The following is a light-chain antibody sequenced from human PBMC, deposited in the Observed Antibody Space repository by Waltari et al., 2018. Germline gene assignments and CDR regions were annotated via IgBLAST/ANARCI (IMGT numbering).Light chain of an antibody. CDR2: KAT. J-gene: IGKJ1*01. V-gene: IGKV1-5*03. CDR1: QTISTW. CDR3: QHYDTYSWA. Sequence: DIQMTQSPSTLSASGGASVTVTCRASQTISTWLAWYQQKPGKAPKLLIYKATNLESGVPSRFSGSGSGTEFTLSISSLQPDDFATYYCQHYDTYSWAFGQGTKVEIK.